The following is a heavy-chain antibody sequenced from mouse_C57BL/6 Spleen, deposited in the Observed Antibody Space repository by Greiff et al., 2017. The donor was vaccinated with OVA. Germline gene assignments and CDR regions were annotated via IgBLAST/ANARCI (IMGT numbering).Heavy chain of an antibody. V-gene: IGHV1-76*01. CDR1: GYTFTDYY. J-gene: IGHJ2*01. Sequence: VQLVESGAELVRPGASVKLSCKASGYTFTDYYINWVKQRPGQGLEWIARIYPGSGNTYYNEKFKGKATLTAEKSSSTAYMQLSSLTSEDSAVYFCATTPDFDYWGQGTTLTVSS. CDR2: IYPGSGNT. CDR3: ATTPDFDY.